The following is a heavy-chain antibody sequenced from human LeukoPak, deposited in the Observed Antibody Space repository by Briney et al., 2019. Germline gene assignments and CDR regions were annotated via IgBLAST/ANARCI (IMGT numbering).Heavy chain of an antibody. CDR3: ASARTTAFMDV. CDR1: GGSISSYY. J-gene: IGHJ6*04. D-gene: IGHD2-2*01. Sequence: PSETLSLTCTVSGGSISSYYWSWLRQPAGKGLEWIGRIYTSGSTYYNPSLKSRVTMSVDTSTNQFSLKLSSVTAADTAVYYCASARTTAFMDVWGKGTTVTVSS. CDR2: IYTSGST. V-gene: IGHV4-4*07.